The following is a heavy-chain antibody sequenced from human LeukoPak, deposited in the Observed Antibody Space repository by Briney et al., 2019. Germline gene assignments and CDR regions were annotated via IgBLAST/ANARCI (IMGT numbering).Heavy chain of an antibody. CDR1: SYSISSGYY. D-gene: IGHD6-19*01. Sequence: SETLSLTCTVSSYSISSGYYWGWIRQPPGKGLEWIGSIYHGGSTYYNPSLKSRVTISVDTSKNQFSLKLSSVTAADTAVYYCARDSSPPPLYSSGWYYFDYWGQGTLVTVSS. V-gene: IGHV4-38-2*02. CDR3: ARDSSPPPLYSSGWYYFDY. J-gene: IGHJ4*02. CDR2: IYHGGST.